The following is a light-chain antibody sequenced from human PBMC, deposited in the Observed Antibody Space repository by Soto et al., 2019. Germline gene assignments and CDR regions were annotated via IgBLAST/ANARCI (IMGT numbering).Light chain of an antibody. V-gene: IGKV3-15*01. CDR3: QQYNNWPQT. Sequence: EIVMTQSPATLSVSPGERATLSCRASQGISNTYLAWYQQKPGQAPRLLIYGASTRATDIPARFSGSGSGTEFTLTISSLQSEDFAEYHCQQYNNWPQTFGQGTKVDI. J-gene: IGKJ1*01. CDR2: GAS. CDR1: QGISNTY.